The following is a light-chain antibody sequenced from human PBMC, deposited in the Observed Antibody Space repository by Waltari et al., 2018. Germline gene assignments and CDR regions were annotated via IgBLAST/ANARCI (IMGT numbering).Light chain of an antibody. CDR3: AAWDDNLPGPV. V-gene: IGLV1-44*01. Sequence: QSVLTQPPSASGAPGQRVTISCSWSTSNIRGNTVTWYQQFPGAAPKLLISSNNLRSSGVPDRFSASKSGTSASLASSGLQSEDEADYYCAAWDDNLPGPVFGGGTKLTVL. J-gene: IGLJ3*02. CDR2: SNN. CDR1: TSNIRGNT.